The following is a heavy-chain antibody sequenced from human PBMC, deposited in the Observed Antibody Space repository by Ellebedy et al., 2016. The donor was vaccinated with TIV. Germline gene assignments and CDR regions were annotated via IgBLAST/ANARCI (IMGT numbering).Heavy chain of an antibody. J-gene: IGHJ4*02. CDR1: GYTFTSYD. CDR2: INPNSGGT. CDR3: ARGGVATRFDY. V-gene: IGHV1-2*04. Sequence: AASVKVSCKASGYTFTSYDINWVRQATGQGLEWMGWINPNSGGTNYAQKFQGWVTMTRDTSISTAYMELIRLRSDDTAVYYCARGGVATRFDYWGQGTLVTVSS. D-gene: IGHD5-12*01.